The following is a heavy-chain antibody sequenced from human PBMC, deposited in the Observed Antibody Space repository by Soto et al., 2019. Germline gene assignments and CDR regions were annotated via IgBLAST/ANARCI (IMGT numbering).Heavy chain of an antibody. Sequence: SVKVSCKASGGTFSSYAISWVRQAPGQGLEWMGGIIPIFGTANYAQKFQGRVTITADKSTSTAYMELSILRSEDTGVYYCAREHPIAAGLIDYWGQGTLVTVS. D-gene: IGHD6-13*01. CDR2: IIPIFGTA. V-gene: IGHV1-69*06. CDR1: GGTFSSYA. J-gene: IGHJ4*02. CDR3: AREHPIAAGLIDY.